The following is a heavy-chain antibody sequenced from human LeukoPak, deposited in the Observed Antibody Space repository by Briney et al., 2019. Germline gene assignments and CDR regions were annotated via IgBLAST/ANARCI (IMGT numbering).Heavy chain of an antibody. J-gene: IGHJ4*03. D-gene: IGHD3-22*01. V-gene: IGHV4-34*01. CDR1: AGPFNGYF. CDR3: ARGTIVDYDMPSGRYFDS. Sequence: SETLSLTCAVYAGPFNGYFWSWIRQPPGKGLEWIGDINHTGNTNHNPSLKSRVTISVDTSKKQFSLKLNSVTAADTAVYYCARGTIVDYDMPSGRYFDSWGQGTLVTVSS. CDR2: INHTGNT.